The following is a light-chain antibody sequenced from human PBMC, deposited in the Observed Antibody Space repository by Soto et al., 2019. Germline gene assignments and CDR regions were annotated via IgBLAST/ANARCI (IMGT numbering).Light chain of an antibody. Sequence: QSALTQPRSVSGSPGQSVTISCTGTSSDVGGYNYVSWYQQHPGKAPKVMIYDVSERPSGVPDRFSGSKSGNTASLTISGFQAEDEADDDGCSYAGSPGYVLGTGTKLTVL. V-gene: IGLV2-11*01. CDR2: DVS. CDR3: CSYAGSPGYV. J-gene: IGLJ1*01. CDR1: SSDVGGYNY.